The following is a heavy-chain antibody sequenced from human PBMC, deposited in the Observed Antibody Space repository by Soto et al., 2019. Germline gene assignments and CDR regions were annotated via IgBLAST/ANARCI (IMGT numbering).Heavy chain of an antibody. V-gene: IGHV3-48*02. CDR3: ARAVTWGLDV. CDR1: GFTFSLYS. CDR2: ISRSSTCI. D-gene: IGHD3-10*01. J-gene: IGHJ6*02. Sequence: EVQLVESGGGLVQPGGSLRLSCAASGFTFSLYSMSWVRQAPGKGLEWVSYISRSSTCIHYVVSVKGRVTISRDDATNSMHLQMNSLRDGDTAVYYCARAVTWGLDVWGQGTTVSISS.